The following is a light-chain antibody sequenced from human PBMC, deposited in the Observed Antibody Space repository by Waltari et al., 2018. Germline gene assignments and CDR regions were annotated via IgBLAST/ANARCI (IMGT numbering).Light chain of an antibody. Sequence: QTVVTQEPSFSVSPGGIVTLPCGLSSASVSTTSYTSWSQQTPGQAPRPLIDSTNTRSSGVPDRFSGSILGNKAVLTITGAQAHDEADYHCVLYMGGGVLFGGGTKLTVL. CDR1: SASVSTTSY. CDR2: STN. J-gene: IGLJ3*02. CDR3: VLYMGGGVL. V-gene: IGLV8-61*01.